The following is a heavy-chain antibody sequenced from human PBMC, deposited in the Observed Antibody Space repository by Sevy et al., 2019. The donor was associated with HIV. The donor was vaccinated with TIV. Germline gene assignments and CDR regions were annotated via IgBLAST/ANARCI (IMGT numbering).Heavy chain of an antibody. CDR3: ARGGITIFGSLNYYYMDV. V-gene: IGHV1-18*01. CDR1: GYTFTSYG. CDR2: ISAYNGNT. D-gene: IGHD3-3*01. Sequence: ASVKVSCKASGYTFTSYGISWVRQAPGQGLEWMGWISAYNGNTNYAQKLRGRVTMTTDTSTSTAYMELRSLRSDDTAVYYCARGGITIFGSLNYYYMDVWGKGTTVTVSS. J-gene: IGHJ6*03.